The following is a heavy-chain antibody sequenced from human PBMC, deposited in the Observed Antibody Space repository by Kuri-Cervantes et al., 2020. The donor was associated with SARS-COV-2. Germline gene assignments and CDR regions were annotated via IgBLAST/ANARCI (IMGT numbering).Heavy chain of an antibody. Sequence: GESLKIPCEASGFTFSNAWMSWVRQAPGKGLEWVGRIKSKTDGGTTDYAAPVKGRFTISRDDSKNTLYLQMNSLKTEDTAVYYCTTDPTSSYGDFYYYYYMDVWGKGTTVTVSS. J-gene: IGHJ6*03. CDR2: IKSKTDGGTT. CDR1: GFTFSNAW. V-gene: IGHV3-15*01. CDR3: TTDPTSSYGDFYYYYYMDV. D-gene: IGHD5-18*01.